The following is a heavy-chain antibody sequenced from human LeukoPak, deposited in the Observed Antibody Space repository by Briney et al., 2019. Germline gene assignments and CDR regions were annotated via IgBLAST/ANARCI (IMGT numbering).Heavy chain of an antibody. CDR1: GFTFSSYW. CDR3: AKEGRSLQTY. J-gene: IGHJ4*02. D-gene: IGHD5-24*01. V-gene: IGHV3-7*03. CDR2: IKEDGTET. Sequence: PGGSLRLSCAASGFTFSSYWMSWVRLAPGRGLEWVANIKEDGTETYYVDSVKGRFTIPRDNAKNSLYLQMNSLRVEDTAVYYCAKEGRSLQTYWGRGTLVTVSS.